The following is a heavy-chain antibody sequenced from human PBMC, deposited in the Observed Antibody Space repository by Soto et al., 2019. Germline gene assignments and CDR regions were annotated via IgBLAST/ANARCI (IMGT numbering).Heavy chain of an antibody. CDR3: ARGGRRSPGMDV. V-gene: IGHV4-31*03. Sequence: QVQLQESGPGLVKPSQTLSLTCTVSGGSISSGGYYWSWIRQHPGKGLEWIGYIYYSGSTYYNPSLKSRVTIPVDTSKNPFSLKLSSVTAADTAVYYCARGGRRSPGMDVWGQGTTVTVSS. CDR2: IYYSGST. CDR1: GGSISSGGYY. J-gene: IGHJ6*02.